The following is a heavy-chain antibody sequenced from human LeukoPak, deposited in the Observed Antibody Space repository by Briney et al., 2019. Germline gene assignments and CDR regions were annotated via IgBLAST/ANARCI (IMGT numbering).Heavy chain of an antibody. Sequence: PGRSLRLSCAASGFAFSSYAMHWVRQAPGKGLEWVAIISYDGITESYSDSVKGRFTISRDNSKNTLYLQMNSLRAEDTAVYYCAKTNTRSKWFGESLFDYWGQGTLVTVSS. CDR1: GFAFSSYA. D-gene: IGHD3-10*01. V-gene: IGHV3-30*04. CDR2: ISYDGITE. CDR3: AKTNTRSKWFGESLFDY. J-gene: IGHJ4*02.